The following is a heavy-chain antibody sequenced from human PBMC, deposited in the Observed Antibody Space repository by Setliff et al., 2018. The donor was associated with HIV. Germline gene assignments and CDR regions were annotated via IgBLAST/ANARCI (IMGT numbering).Heavy chain of an antibody. V-gene: IGHV3-7*01. D-gene: IGHD3-10*01. CDR3: ARDHYGSGSYYYYYYYMDV. J-gene: IGHJ6*03. CDR1: GFTLSNFW. Sequence: PGGSLRLSCAASGFTLSNFWMTWVRQAPGKGLEWVASIKQDGSEKNYAASVKGRFTISRDDAKNSLYRQMNSLRAEDTAVYYCARDHYGSGSYYYYYYYMDVWGKGTTVTVSS. CDR2: IKQDGSEK.